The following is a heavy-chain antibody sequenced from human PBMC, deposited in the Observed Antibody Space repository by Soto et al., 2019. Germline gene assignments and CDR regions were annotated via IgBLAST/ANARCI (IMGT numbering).Heavy chain of an antibody. CDR1: GGSISSGDYY. D-gene: IGHD3-10*01. CDR2: IFYSGST. V-gene: IGHV4-30-4*01. J-gene: IGHJ4*02. CDR3: ARVSYYYGSGSSSDY. Sequence: QVQLQESGPGLVKPSQTLSLTCTVSGGSISSGDYYWNWIRQPPGKGLEWIGYIFYSGSTYYNPSLKSRITISVDTSKNQFSLKLSSVTAADTAAYYCARVSYYYGSGSSSDYWGQGTLVTVSS.